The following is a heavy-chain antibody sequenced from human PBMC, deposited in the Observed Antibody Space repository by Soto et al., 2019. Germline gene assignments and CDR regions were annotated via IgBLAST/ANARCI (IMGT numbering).Heavy chain of an antibody. J-gene: IGHJ6*02. D-gene: IGHD6-13*01. CDR3: VKDLLAAAGSYYYYYGMDV. Sequence: PGGSLRLSCAASGFTFSSYGMHWVRQAPGKGLEWVAVISYDGSTNYYADSVKGRFTISRDNSKNTMYLQMNSLRAEDTAVYYCVKDLLAAAGSYYYYYGMDVWGQGTTVTVSS. CDR2: ISYDGSTN. V-gene: IGHV3-30*18. CDR1: GFTFSSYG.